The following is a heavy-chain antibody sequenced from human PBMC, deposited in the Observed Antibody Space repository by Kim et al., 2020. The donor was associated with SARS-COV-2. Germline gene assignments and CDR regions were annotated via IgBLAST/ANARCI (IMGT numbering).Heavy chain of an antibody. D-gene: IGHD5-12*01. CDR2: ISSNGGST. V-gene: IGHV3-64D*09. CDR3: VKFGYVDDTDAFDI. CDR1: GFTFSSYA. Sequence: GGSLRLSCSASGFTFSSYAMHWVRQAPGKGLEYVSAISSNGGSTYYADSVKGRFTISRDNSKNTLYLQMSSLRAEDTAVYYCVKFGYVDDTDAFDIWGQGTMVTVSS. J-gene: IGHJ3*02.